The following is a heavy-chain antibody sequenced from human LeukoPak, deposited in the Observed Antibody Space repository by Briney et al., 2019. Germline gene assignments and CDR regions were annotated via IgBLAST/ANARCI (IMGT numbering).Heavy chain of an antibody. CDR3: ARQAKGYSSSWSTGGAFDI. J-gene: IGHJ3*02. V-gene: IGHV5-10-1*01. CDR2: IDPSDSYT. CDR1: GYSFTSYW. Sequence: PGESLKISCKGSGYSFTSYWISWVRQMPGKGLEWMGRIDPSDSYTNYSPSFQGHVTTSADKSISTAYLQWSSLKASDTAMYYCARQAKGYSSSWSTGGAFDIWGQGTMVTVSS. D-gene: IGHD6-13*01.